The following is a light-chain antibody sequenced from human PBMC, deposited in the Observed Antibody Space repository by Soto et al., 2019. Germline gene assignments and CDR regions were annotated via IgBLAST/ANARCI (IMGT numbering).Light chain of an antibody. CDR1: SSDVGGYNY. V-gene: IGLV2-8*01. Sequence: QSVLTQHPSASGSPGQSVAISCTGTSSDVGGYNYVSWYQQHPGKAPKLMIYEVNKRPSGVPDRFSGSKSGNTASLTVSGLQAEDDAYYYCSSDAGSSNVFGTGTKVTVL. CDR2: EVN. CDR3: SSDAGSSNV. J-gene: IGLJ1*01.